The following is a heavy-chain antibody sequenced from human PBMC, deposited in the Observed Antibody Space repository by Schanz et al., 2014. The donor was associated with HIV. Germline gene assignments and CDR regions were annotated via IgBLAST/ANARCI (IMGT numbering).Heavy chain of an antibody. V-gene: IGHV3-11*04. J-gene: IGHJ4*02. Sequence: VQLLESGGGLVQPGGSLRLSCAASGLSFNDYFMTWIRQAPGTGLEWISYISGRGTTIYYADSVKGRFTVSRDNARSSMDLQMNSLRDEDTALYYCARDGFYKRNKRFVILFDLWGRGTLVTVSS. CDR1: GLSFNDYF. CDR2: ISGRGTTI. CDR3: ARDGFYKRNKRFVILFDL. D-gene: IGHD3-16*01.